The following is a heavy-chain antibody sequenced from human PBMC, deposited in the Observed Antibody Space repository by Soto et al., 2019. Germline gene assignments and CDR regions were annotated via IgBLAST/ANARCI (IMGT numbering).Heavy chain of an antibody. CDR3: AREGGFGEFYYYGMDV. J-gene: IGHJ6*02. CDR1: GYTFTSYG. CDR2: ISAYNGNT. V-gene: IGHV1-18*01. Sequence: ASVKVSCKASGYTFTSYGISWVRQAPGQGLEWMGWISAYNGNTNYAQKLQGRVTMTTDTSTSTAYMELRSLRSDDTAVYYCAREGGFGEFYYYGMDVWGQGTTVTVSS. D-gene: IGHD3-10*01.